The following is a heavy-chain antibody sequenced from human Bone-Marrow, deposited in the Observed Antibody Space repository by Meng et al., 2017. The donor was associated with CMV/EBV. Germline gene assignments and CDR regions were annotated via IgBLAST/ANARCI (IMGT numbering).Heavy chain of an antibody. V-gene: IGHV1-46*01. J-gene: IGHJ5*02. CDR1: GYTFTSDY. Sequence: KAAGYTFTSDYRHWVRQAPGQGLEWMGIINPSGGSTSYAQKFQGRVTMTRDTSTSTVYMELSSLRSEDTAVYYCARGETAMVTHYNLWGQGTLVTVSS. CDR3: ARGETAMVTHYNL. CDR2: INPSGGST. D-gene: IGHD5-18*01.